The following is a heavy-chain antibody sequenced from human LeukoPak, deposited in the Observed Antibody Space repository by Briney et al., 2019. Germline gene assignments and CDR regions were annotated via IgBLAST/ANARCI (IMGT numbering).Heavy chain of an antibody. Sequence: GGSLRLSCAASGFTFSSYSMNWVRQAPGKGPEWVSSISSSSTFMDYADSVKGRFTISRDNAKNSLYLEMNSLKTEDTAVYYCTTALYDWNDVNYWGQGTLVTVSS. CDR1: GFTFSSYS. D-gene: IGHD1-1*01. CDR2: ISSSSTFM. CDR3: TTALYDWNDVNY. J-gene: IGHJ4*02. V-gene: IGHV3-21*03.